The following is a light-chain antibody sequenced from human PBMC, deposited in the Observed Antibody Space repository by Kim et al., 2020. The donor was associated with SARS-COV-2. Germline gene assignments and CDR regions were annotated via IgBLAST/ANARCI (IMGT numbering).Light chain of an antibody. J-gene: IGLJ2*01. Sequence: PGQSITISCTGTSSDVGASDYVCWYQQHPDKAPKLMIYDVSDRPSGVSNRFSGSKSGNTASLTISGLQAEDEADYYCSSYTTSSVVFGGGTQLTVL. CDR1: SSDVGASDY. V-gene: IGLV2-14*03. CDR2: DVS. CDR3: SSYTTSSVV.